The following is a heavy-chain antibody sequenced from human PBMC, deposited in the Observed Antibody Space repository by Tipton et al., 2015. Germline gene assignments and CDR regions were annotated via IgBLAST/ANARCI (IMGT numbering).Heavy chain of an antibody. CDR1: GFTFDDYA. Sequence: RSLRLSCAASGFTFDDYAMHWVRQAPGKGLEWVSGISWNSGSIGYADSVGGRFTISRDNAKNSLYLQMDSVRPEDTALYYCAKDFYGGNSGIQLDYWGQGTQVTVSS. V-gene: IGHV3-9*01. CDR2: ISWNSGSI. J-gene: IGHJ4*02. D-gene: IGHD4-23*01. CDR3: AKDFYGGNSGIQLDY.